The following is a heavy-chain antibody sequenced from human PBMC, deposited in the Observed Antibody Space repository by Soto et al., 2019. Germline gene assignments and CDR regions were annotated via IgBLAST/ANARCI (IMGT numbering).Heavy chain of an antibody. J-gene: IGHJ4*02. V-gene: IGHV1-69*13. Sequence: SVKVSCKASGGTFSSYAISWVRQAPGQGLEWMGGIIPIFGTANYAQKFQGRVTITADESTSTAYVELSSLRSEDTAVYYCARAFITMVRGVPGYWGQGTLVTVSS. CDR3: ARAFITMVRGVPGY. CDR2: IIPIFGTA. D-gene: IGHD3-10*01. CDR1: GGTFSSYA.